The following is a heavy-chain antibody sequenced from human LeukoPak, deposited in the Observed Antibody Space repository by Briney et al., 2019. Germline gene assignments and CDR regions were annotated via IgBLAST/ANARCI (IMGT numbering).Heavy chain of an antibody. D-gene: IGHD6-13*01. CDR2: SGST. V-gene: IGHV4-61*01. Sequence: PSETLSLTCTVSGGSISSSSYYWSWIRQPPGKGLEWIGYSGSTNYNPSLKSRVTISVDTSKNQFSLKLTSVTAADTAVYYCARGRSIAAPADYWGQGTLVTVSS. CDR1: GGSISSSSYY. CDR3: ARGRSIAAPADY. J-gene: IGHJ4*02.